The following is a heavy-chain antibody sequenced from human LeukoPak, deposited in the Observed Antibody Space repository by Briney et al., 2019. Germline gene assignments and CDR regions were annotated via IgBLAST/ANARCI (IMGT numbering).Heavy chain of an antibody. CDR3: ATVRLLYGSGSLNWFDP. J-gene: IGHJ5*02. CDR2: IIPIFGTA. Sequence: ASVKVSCKASGGTFSSYAISWVRQAPGQGLEWMGGIIPIFGTANYAQKFQGRVTITADESTSTAYMELSSLRSEDTAVYYCATVRLLYGSGSLNWFDPWGQGTLVTVSS. V-gene: IGHV1-69*13. D-gene: IGHD3-10*01. CDR1: GGTFSSYA.